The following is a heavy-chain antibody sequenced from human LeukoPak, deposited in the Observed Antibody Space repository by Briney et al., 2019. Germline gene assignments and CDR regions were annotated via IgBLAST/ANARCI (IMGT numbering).Heavy chain of an antibody. Sequence: SQTLSLTCTVSGGSISSGCYYWSWIRQHPGKGLEWIGYIYYSGSTYYNPSLKSRVTISVDTSKNQFSLKLSSVTAADTAVYYCARARGGTKVYYYYGMDVWGQGTTVTVSS. D-gene: IGHD2-15*01. J-gene: IGHJ6*02. CDR3: ARARGGTKVYYYYGMDV. CDR2: IYYSGST. V-gene: IGHV4-31*03. CDR1: GGSISSGCYY.